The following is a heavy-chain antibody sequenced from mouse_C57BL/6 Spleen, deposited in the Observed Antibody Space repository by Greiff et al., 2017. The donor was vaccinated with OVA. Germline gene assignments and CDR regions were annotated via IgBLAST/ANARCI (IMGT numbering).Heavy chain of an antibody. D-gene: IGHD1-1*01. V-gene: IGHV1-53*01. Sequence: QVQLQQPGTELVKPGASGKLSCKASGYTFTSYWMHWVKQRPGQGLEWIGNINPSNGGTNYNEKFKSKATLTVDKSSSTAYMKLSSLTSEDSAVYYCARGEVGGYFDVWGTGTTVTVSS. CDR1: GYTFTSYW. J-gene: IGHJ1*03. CDR2: INPSNGGT. CDR3: ARGEVGGYFDV.